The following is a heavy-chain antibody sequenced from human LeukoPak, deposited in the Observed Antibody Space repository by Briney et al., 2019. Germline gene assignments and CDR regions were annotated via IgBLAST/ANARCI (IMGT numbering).Heavy chain of an antibody. CDR3: ARVDYGVFDY. V-gene: IGHV4-61*01. D-gene: IGHD4-17*01. J-gene: IGHJ4*02. Sequence: SDTLSLTCTVSGGSVSSVSYYWSWIRQPPGKGLEWIGYIYYSGSTNYNPSLKSRVTISVDTSKNQFSLKLSSVTAADTAVYYCARVDYGVFDYWGQGTLVTVSS. CDR1: GGSVSSVSYY. CDR2: IYYSGST.